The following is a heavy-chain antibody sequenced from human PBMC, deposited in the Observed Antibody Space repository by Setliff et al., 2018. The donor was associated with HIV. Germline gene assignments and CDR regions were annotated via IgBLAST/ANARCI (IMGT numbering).Heavy chain of an antibody. J-gene: IGHJ4*02. V-gene: IGHV4-38-2*01. CDR1: GFSISSGYC. D-gene: IGHD5-18*01. CDR3: ARVFVDTAVLRVLEYYFDS. Sequence: SETLSLTCAFSGFSISSGYCWGWVRQPPGKGLEWIGSLYYRGSTYYTPSLKSRITISLDTSKNQFSLRMRAGTAADTAVYYCARVFVDTAVLRVLEYYFDSWGRG. CDR2: LYYRGST.